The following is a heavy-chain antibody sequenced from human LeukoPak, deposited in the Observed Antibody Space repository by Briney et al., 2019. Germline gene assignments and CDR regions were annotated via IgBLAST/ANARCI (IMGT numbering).Heavy chain of an antibody. J-gene: IGHJ4*02. Sequence: SETLSLTCTVSGGSVSTGGSVSSARYYWSWIRQPSGKGLEWIGYTYYSGSTNYHPSLKSRVTISVDTSKNQFSLNLSSVTAADTAVYYCARGEYSYGYATWGQGTLVTVSS. CDR1: GGSVSTGGSVSSARYY. CDR2: TYYSGST. D-gene: IGHD5-18*01. V-gene: IGHV4-61*01. CDR3: ARGEYSYGYAT.